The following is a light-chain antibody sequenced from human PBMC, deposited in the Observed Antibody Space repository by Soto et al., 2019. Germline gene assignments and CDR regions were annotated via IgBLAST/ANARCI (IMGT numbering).Light chain of an antibody. J-gene: IGKJ4*01. CDR1: QTVSTY. Sequence: EIVLTQSPAILSLSPGERATLSCRTNQTVSTYLAWYQHKTGQAPRLLIYSASKRATGIPARFSGSGSGTGFTLTISSLEPEDFACYCCQQRDSWPLTFGVGTKV. CDR2: SAS. CDR3: QQRDSWPLT. V-gene: IGKV3-11*01.